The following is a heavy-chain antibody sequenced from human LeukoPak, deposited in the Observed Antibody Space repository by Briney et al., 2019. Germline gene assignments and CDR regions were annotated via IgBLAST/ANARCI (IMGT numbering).Heavy chain of an antibody. V-gene: IGHV3-30*18. J-gene: IGHJ4*02. Sequence: GRSLRLSCAASGFTFGSYGMHWVRQAPGKGLEWVAVISYDGSNKYYADSVKGRFTISRDNSKNTLYLQMNSLRAEDTAVYYCAKDVAWWYYFDYWGQGTLVTVSS. CDR2: ISYDGSNK. CDR3: AKDVAWWYYFDY. D-gene: IGHD2-15*01. CDR1: GFTFGSYG.